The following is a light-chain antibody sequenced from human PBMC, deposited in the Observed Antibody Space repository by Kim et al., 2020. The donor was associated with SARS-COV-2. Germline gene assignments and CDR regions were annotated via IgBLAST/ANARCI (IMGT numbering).Light chain of an antibody. V-gene: IGKV1-39*01. Sequence: SASLGEEVSIIYRASQSIRTYLIWYQQKPGEALKLLIYAASSLQNAVPSRFSGRGSRTDFTLTITSLQPEDFATYYCQQTFNAPRTFGGGTKVDIK. CDR2: AAS. CDR3: QQTFNAPRT. J-gene: IGKJ4*01. CDR1: QSIRTY.